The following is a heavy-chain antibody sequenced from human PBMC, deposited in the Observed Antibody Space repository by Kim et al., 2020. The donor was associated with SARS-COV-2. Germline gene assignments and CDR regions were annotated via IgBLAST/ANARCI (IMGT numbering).Heavy chain of an antibody. CDR1: GFTFSSYS. CDR2: ISSSGSYI. CDR3: ARVLTSGWSYFDY. Sequence: GGSPRLSCAASGFTFSSYSMNWVRQAPGKVLEWISSISSSGSYIYYADSMKGRFTISRDNARASLYLQMNSLRAEDTAVYYCARVLTSGWSYFDYWGQGTLVTVSS. D-gene: IGHD6-19*01. V-gene: IGHV3-21*01. J-gene: IGHJ4*02.